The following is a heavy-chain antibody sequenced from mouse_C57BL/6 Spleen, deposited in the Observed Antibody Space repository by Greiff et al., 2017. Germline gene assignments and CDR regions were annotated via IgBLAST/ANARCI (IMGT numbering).Heavy chain of an antibody. D-gene: IGHD1-1*01. CDR2: IDPETGGT. V-gene: IGHV1-15*01. J-gene: IGHJ3*01. CDR1: GYTFTDYE. Sequence: VQLQQSGAELVRPGASVTLSCKASGYTFTDYEMHWVKQTPVHGLEWIGAIDPETGGTAYNQKFKGKAILTADKSSSTAYMELRSLTSEDSAVYYGTRGGYGSSSAWFAYWGQGTLVTVSA. CDR3: TRGGYGSSSAWFAY.